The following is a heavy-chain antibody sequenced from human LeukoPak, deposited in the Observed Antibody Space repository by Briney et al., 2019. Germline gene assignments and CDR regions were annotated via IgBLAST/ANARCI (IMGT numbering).Heavy chain of an antibody. CDR2: IYSSGST. CDR1: GGPIGSFY. D-gene: IGHD3-10*01. V-gene: IGHV4-59*12. Sequence: SETLSLTCTVSGGPIGSFYWSWIRQPPGKGLEWIGHIYSSGSTNYNPSLKSRVTMSVDTSKNQFSLKLNSVTAADTAVYYCARGYGSGSNWFDPWGQGTLVIVSS. CDR3: ARGYGSGSNWFDP. J-gene: IGHJ5*02.